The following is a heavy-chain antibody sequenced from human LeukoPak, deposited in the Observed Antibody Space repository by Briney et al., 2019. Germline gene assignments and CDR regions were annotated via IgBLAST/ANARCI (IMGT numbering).Heavy chain of an antibody. V-gene: IGHV3-21*01. D-gene: IGHD1-26*01. Sequence: GGSLRLSCAASGCTFSSYSMNWVRQAPGKGLEWVSSISSSSSYIYYADSVKGRFTISRDNAKNSLYLQMNSLRAEDTAVYYCARDREWGAFDIWGQGTMVTVSS. CDR2: ISSSSSYI. CDR3: ARDREWGAFDI. J-gene: IGHJ3*02. CDR1: GCTFSSYS.